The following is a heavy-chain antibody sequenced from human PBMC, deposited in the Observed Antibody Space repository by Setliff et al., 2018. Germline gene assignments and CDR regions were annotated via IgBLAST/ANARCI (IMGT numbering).Heavy chain of an antibody. CDR2: ITPVLDIT. D-gene: IGHD3-22*01. V-gene: IGHV1-69*02. CDR1: GYIFSDHY. J-gene: IGHJ4*02. Sequence: SVKVSCKASGYIFSDHYMHWVRQAPGQGLEWMGRITPVLDITRYSQKFQGRVTITADKSTGIIYMELTSLRSDDTAVYYCARHPPPPNYFDIGALDSWGQGTLVTVSS. CDR3: ARHPPPPNYFDIGALDS.